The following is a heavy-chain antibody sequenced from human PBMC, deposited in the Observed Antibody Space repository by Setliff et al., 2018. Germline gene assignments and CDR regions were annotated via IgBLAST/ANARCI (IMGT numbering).Heavy chain of an antibody. CDR3: AHKYGDYVRYFQH. Sequence: SGPTLVNPTQTLTLTCTFSGFSLTTYGVGVGWVRQPPGKALEWLAVIYWNDDKHYSPSLKSRLTITQDTSKNQVVLTMTNMDPVDTATYYCAHKYGDYVRYFQHWGQGTLVTVSS. CDR2: IYWNDDK. D-gene: IGHD4-17*01. V-gene: IGHV2-5*01. J-gene: IGHJ1*01. CDR1: GFSLTTYGVG.